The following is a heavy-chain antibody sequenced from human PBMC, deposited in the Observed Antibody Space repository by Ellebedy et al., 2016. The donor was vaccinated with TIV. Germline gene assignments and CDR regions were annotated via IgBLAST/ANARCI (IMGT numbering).Heavy chain of an antibody. CDR2: ISGSGGDT. D-gene: IGHD5-24*01. J-gene: IGHJ3*01. CDR3: VRDRNYPNDVFDL. CDR1: GFTFSSYA. V-gene: IGHV3-23*01. Sequence: GGSLRLXXAASGFTFSSYAMSWVRQAPGKGLEWVSAISGSGGDTYYADSVKGRFTISRDNSRSTVSLQMNSLRAEDTAPYYCVRDRNYPNDVFDLWGQGTVVTVSS.